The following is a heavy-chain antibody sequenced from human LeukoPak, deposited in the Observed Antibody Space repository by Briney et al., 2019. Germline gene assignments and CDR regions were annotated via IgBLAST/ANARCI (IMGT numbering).Heavy chain of an antibody. CDR1: GYTLTELS. CDR3: ARDDYGEGFFDY. J-gene: IGHJ4*02. D-gene: IGHD4-17*01. CDR2: FDPEDGET. Sequence: ASVKVSCKVSGYTLTELSMHWVRQAPGKGLEWMGGFDPEDGETIYAQKFQGRVTMTEDTSTDTAYMELSSLRSEDTAVYYCARDDYGEGFFDYWGQGTLVTVSS. V-gene: IGHV1-24*01.